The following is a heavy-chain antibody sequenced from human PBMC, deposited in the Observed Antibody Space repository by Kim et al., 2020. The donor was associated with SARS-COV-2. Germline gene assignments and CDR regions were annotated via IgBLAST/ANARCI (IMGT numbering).Heavy chain of an antibody. D-gene: IGHD6-19*01. CDR1: GFTFSNAW. Sequence: GGSLRLSCAASGFTFSNAWMSWVRQAPGKGLEWVGRIKSKTDGGTTDYAAPVKGRFTISRDDSKNTLYLQMNSLKTEDTAVYYCTTAAGSGWDYYYYGMDVWGQGTTVTVSS. CDR3: TTAAGSGWDYYYYGMDV. J-gene: IGHJ6*02. CDR2: IKSKTDGGTT. V-gene: IGHV3-15*01.